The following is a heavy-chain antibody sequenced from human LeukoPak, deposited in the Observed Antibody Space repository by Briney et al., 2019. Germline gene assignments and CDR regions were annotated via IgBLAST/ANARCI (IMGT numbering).Heavy chain of an antibody. CDR2: MDPNSGNT. CDR3: ARDYYDSSGTFDY. D-gene: IGHD3-22*01. J-gene: IGHJ4*02. CDR1: GYTFTSYD. V-gene: IGHV1-8*01. Sequence: ASVKVSCKASGYTFTSYDINWVRQATGQGLEWMGWMDPNSGNTGYAQKFQGRVTMTRNTSISTAYMELRSLRSDDTAVYYCARDYYDSSGTFDYWGQGTLVTVSS.